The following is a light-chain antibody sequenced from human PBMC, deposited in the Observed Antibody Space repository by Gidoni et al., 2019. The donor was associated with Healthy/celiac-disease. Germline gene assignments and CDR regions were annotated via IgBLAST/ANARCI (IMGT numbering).Light chain of an antibody. CDR2: GAS. Sequence: EIVLTQSTGTLALSPGERATLSFRASQSVSSSYLAWYQQKPVQAPRLLIYGASSRATGIPDRFSGIGSVTDFTLTIRILDPEYFAVYYCQQYGSSPLTFGGGTKVEIK. CDR3: QQYGSSPLT. CDR1: QSVSSSY. V-gene: IGKV3-20*01. J-gene: IGKJ4*01.